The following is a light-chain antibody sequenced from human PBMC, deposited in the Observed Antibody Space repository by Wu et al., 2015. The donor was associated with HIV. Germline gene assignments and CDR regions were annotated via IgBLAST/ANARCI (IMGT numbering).Light chain of an antibody. V-gene: IGKV3-20*01. CDR1: QTVSNNY. J-gene: IGKJ1*01. CDR3: QQYDGSPRT. CDR2: GAS. Sequence: EIVLTQSPGTLSLSPGERATLSCRASQTVSNNYLAWYQQKPGQAPRLLIYGASSRATGIPDRFSGSGSGTDFTLSISRLEPEDFAVYYCQQYDGSPRTFGQGSKVEMK.